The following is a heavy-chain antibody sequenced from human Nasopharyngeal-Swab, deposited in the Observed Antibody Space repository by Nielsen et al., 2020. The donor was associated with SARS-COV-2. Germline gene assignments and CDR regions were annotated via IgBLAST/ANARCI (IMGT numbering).Heavy chain of an antibody. J-gene: IGHJ5*02. D-gene: IGHD2-15*01. CDR2: INPGGGSA. V-gene: IGHV1-46*01. CDR3: ARGGDPREVVAATDCFDP. Sequence: WVRQALGQGLEWMGIINPGGGSARYSQNFQGRVTMTRDTSTITVYMELSSLRSEDTAVYYCARGGDPREVVAATDCFDPWGQGTLVTVSS.